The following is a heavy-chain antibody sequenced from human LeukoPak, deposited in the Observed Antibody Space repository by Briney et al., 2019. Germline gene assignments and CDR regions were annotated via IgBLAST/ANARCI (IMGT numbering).Heavy chain of an antibody. D-gene: IGHD3-10*01. CDR1: GFTFSSYA. J-gene: IGHJ5*02. Sequence: GGSLRLSCAASGFTFSSYAMHWVRQAPGKGLERVSVISYDGSNKYYADSVKGRFTISRDNSRNTLYLQMNSLRAEDTAVYYCARAAFRGAVLRFDPWGQGTLVTVSS. CDR2: ISYDGSNK. CDR3: ARAAFRGAVLRFDP. V-gene: IGHV3-30-3*01.